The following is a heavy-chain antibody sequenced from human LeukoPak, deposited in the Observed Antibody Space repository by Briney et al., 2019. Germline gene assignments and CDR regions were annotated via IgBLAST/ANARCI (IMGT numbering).Heavy chain of an antibody. CDR3: AKDVGRYGFWSGLGY. CDR1: GFTFSSYG. J-gene: IGHJ4*02. D-gene: IGHD3-3*01. Sequence: GGSLRLSCAASGFTFSSYGMHWVRQAPGKGLEWVAFIRYDGSNKYYADSVKGRFTISRDDSKNTLYLQMNSLRAEDTAVYYCAKDVGRYGFWSGLGYWGQGTLVTVSP. CDR2: IRYDGSNK. V-gene: IGHV3-30*02.